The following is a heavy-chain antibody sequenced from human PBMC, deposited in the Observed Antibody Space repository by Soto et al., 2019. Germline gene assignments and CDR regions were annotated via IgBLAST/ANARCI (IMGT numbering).Heavy chain of an antibody. D-gene: IGHD5-18*01. J-gene: IGHJ4*02. CDR3: AKVRRIQLWLDY. Sequence: VQLLESGGGLVQPGGSLRLSCAASGFTFSSYAMSWVRQAPGKGLEWVAVISFHGGDKYYADSVKGRFTISRDNSKNTLSLQMNSLRAEDTAVYYCAKVRRIQLWLDYWGQGTLVTVSS. V-gene: IGHV3-30*18. CDR1: GFTFSSYA. CDR2: ISFHGGDK.